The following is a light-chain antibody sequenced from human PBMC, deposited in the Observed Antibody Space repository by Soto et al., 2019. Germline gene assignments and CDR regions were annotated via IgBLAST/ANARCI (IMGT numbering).Light chain of an antibody. J-gene: IGLJ2*01. V-gene: IGLV1-40*01. CDR3: QSSDTSLSGSEI. CDR2: GTT. Sequence: QSVLTQPPSVSGAPGQWVTISCTGSSSNIGAGYNVHWYQHLPGTAPKLLIFGTTNRPSGVPDRFSGSKSGSSACLAITGLQGEDEADYYCQSSDTSLSGSEIFGGGTKLTVL. CDR1: SSNIGAGYN.